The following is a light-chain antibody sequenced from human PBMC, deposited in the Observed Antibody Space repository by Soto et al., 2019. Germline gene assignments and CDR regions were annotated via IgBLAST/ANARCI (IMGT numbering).Light chain of an antibody. CDR3: QQYYTTPT. CDR2: AAS. J-gene: IGKJ3*01. CDR1: QGISSY. V-gene: IGKV1-8*01. Sequence: IQMTQSPPSLSASTGDRVTITCRASQGISSYLAWYQQKPGKAPKLLIYAASTLQSGVPSRFSGSGSGTDFTLTISCLQSEDFATYYCQQYYTTPTFGPGTKVDIK.